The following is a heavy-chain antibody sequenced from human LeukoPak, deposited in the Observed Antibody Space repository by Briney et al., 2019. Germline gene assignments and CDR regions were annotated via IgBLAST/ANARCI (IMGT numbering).Heavy chain of an antibody. CDR2: IYYGGST. J-gene: IGHJ4*02. CDR1: GGSISSYY. CDR3: AKLPVYYDSGSFIDY. Sequence: PSETLSLTCTVSGGSISSYYWSWIRQPPGKGLEWIGYIYYGGSTNYNPSLKSRVTISVDTSKNQFSLQLNSVTPEDTAVYYCAKLPVYYDSGSFIDYWGQGTLVTVSS. V-gene: IGHV4-59*12. D-gene: IGHD3-10*01.